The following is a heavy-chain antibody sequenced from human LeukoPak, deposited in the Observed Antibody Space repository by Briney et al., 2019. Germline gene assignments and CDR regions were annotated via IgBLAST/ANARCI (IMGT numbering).Heavy chain of an antibody. CDR3: ARGKRLPVAAAGSGRSGHYFDY. D-gene: IGHD6-13*01. V-gene: IGHV4-59*01. CDR1: GFTFSSYA. Sequence: GSLRLSCAASGFTFSSYAMSWVRQAPGKGLEWIGYIYYNGNTKYNPSLKNRVTISVDTSKNQFSLRLTSVTAADTAVFYCARGKRLPVAAAGSGRSGHYFDYWGQGTLATVSS. CDR2: IYYNGNT. J-gene: IGHJ4*02.